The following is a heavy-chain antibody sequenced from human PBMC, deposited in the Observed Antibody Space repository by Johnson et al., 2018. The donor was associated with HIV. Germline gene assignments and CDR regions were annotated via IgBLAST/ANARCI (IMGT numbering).Heavy chain of an antibody. V-gene: IGHV3-53*01. CDR1: GFTVSSNY. J-gene: IGHJ3*02. CDR3: ARGKGAAAAEAFDI. CDR2: SWNSGSI. Sequence: MLLVESGGGLIQPGGSLRLSCAASGFTVSSNYMSWVRQAPGKGLEWVSGISWNSGSIDYADSVKGRFTISRDNAKNSLYLPMNSRRAGDTAVYYCARGKGAAAAEAFDIWGQGTMVTVSS. D-gene: IGHD6-13*01.